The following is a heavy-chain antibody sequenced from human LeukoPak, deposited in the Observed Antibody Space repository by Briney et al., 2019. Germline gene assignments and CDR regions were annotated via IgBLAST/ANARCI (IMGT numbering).Heavy chain of an antibody. V-gene: IGHV3-23*01. J-gene: IGHJ5*02. CDR3: AKVDYGSGSYGKNNWFDP. Sequence: PGGSLRLSCAAFGFTFSSYAMSWVRQAPGKGLEWVSAISGSGGSTYYADSVKGRFTISRDNSKNTLYLQMNSLRAEDTAVYYCAKVDYGSGSYGKNNWFDPWGQGTLVTVSS. D-gene: IGHD3-10*01. CDR2: ISGSGGST. CDR1: GFTFSSYA.